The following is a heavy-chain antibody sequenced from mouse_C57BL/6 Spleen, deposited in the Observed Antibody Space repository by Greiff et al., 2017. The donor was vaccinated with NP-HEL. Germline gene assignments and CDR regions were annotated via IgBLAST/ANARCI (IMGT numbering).Heavy chain of an antibody. V-gene: IGHV1-64*01. J-gene: IGHJ4*01. CDR3: ASPSYYDYDDDMDY. Sequence: QVQLQQPGAELVKPGASVKLSCKASGYTFTSYWMHWVKQRPGQGLEWIGMIHPNSGSTNYNEKFKSKATLTVDKSSSTAYMQLSSLTSEDSAVYYCASPSYYDYDDDMDYWGTGTSVTVSS. CDR2: IHPNSGST. CDR1: GYTFTSYW. D-gene: IGHD2-4*01.